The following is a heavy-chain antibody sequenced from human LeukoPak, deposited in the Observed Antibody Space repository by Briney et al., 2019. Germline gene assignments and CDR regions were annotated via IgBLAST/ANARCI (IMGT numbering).Heavy chain of an antibody. CDR3: ARGGILTGYSKVPDY. CDR2: IYYSGST. D-gene: IGHD3-9*01. CDR1: GGSISSGDYY. Sequence: ASQTLSLTCTVSGGSISSGDYYWSWIRQPPGKGLEWIGYIYYSGSTNYNPSLKSRVTISVDTSKNQFSLKLSSVTAADTAVYYCARGGILTGYSKVPDYWGQGTLVTVSS. J-gene: IGHJ4*02. V-gene: IGHV4-61*08.